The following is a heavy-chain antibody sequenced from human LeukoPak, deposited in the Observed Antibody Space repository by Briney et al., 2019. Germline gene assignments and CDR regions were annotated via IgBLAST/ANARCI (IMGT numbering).Heavy chain of an antibody. D-gene: IGHD1-7*01. CDR2: ISSSGSNI. V-gene: IGHV3-48*01. J-gene: IGHJ4*02. CDR1: GFTFSSHS. Sequence: GGSLRLSCAASGFTFSSHSMKWVRQAPGKGLECVSYISSSGSNIYYADSVKGRFTISRDNAKNSLYLQMNSLRAEDTAVYYCARKSLQGWNSDYWGEGILVTVSS. CDR3: ARKSLQGWNSDY.